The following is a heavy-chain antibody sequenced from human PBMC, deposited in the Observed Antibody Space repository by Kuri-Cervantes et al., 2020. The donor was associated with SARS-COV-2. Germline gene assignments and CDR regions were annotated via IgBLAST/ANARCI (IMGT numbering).Heavy chain of an antibody. D-gene: IGHD1-26*01. CDR1: GFTFSSYG. Sequence: GGSLRLSCAASGFTFSSYGMHWVRQAPGKGLEWVAFIRYDGSNKYYADSVKGRFTISRDNSKNTLYLQMNSLRAEDTAVYYCARDYVGAILLSDAFDIWGQGTMVTVSS. J-gene: IGHJ3*02. V-gene: IGHV3-30*02. CDR3: ARDYVGAILLSDAFDI. CDR2: IRYDGSNK.